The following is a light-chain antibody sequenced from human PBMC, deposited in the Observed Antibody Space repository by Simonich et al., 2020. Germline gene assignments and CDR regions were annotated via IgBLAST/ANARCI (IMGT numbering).Light chain of an antibody. V-gene: IGKV2D-29*02. CDR1: QSLLHSDGKTY. J-gene: IGKJ2*01. CDR2: EVP. Sequence: DIVMTQTPLSLSVTPGQPASISCKSSQSLLHSDGKTYLYCYLQKPGQSPQLLIYEVPNRFSGGPDRCSGSGSGTDFTLKISRVEAEDVGVYYCMQSIQLLYTFGQGTKLEIK. CDR3: MQSIQLLYT.